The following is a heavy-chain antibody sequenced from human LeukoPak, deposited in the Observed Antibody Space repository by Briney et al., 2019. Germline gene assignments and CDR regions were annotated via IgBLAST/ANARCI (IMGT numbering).Heavy chain of an antibody. CDR3: ARQLAGYYDSSGYFHWFDP. D-gene: IGHD3-22*01. J-gene: IGHJ5*02. Sequence: GESLNISCKGSGYSFTSYWISWVRQMPGKGLEWMGRIDPSDSYTNYSPSFQGHVTISADKSISTAYLQWSSLKASDTAMYYCARQLAGYYDSSGYFHWFDPWGQGTLVTVSS. V-gene: IGHV5-10-1*01. CDR2: IDPSDSYT. CDR1: GYSFTSYW.